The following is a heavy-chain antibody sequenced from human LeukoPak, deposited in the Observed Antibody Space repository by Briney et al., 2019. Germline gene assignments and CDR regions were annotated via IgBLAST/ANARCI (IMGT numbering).Heavy chain of an antibody. CDR3: ARVPYPTAAIYPTNWFDP. Sequence: SVKVSCKASGGTFSSYAISWVRQAPGQGLEWMGGIIPIFGTANYAQKFQGRVTITADESTSTAYMELSSLRSEDTAVYYCARVPYPTAAIYPTNWFDPWGQGTLVTVSS. D-gene: IGHD2-2*02. J-gene: IGHJ5*02. CDR2: IIPIFGTA. V-gene: IGHV1-69*01. CDR1: GGTFSSYA.